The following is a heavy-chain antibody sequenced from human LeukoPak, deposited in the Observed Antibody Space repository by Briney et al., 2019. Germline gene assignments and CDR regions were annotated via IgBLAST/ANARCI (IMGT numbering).Heavy chain of an antibody. CDR1: GFTFSSYS. Sequence: GGSLRLSCAASGFTFSSYSMNWVRQAPGKGLEWVSYISSSSSTIYYADSVKGRFTISRDNAKNSLYLQMNSVRAEDTALYHCAREGIIAAAGLFDYWGQGTLVTVSS. J-gene: IGHJ4*02. V-gene: IGHV3-48*04. D-gene: IGHD6-13*01. CDR2: ISSSSSTI. CDR3: AREGIIAAAGLFDY.